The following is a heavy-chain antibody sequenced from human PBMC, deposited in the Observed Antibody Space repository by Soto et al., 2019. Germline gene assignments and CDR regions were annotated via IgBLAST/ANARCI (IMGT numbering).Heavy chain of an antibody. CDR2: ITSDGSST. CDR1: GFTFSSYW. J-gene: IGHJ4*02. V-gene: IGHV3-74*03. CDR3: ARGGLKRRLDY. Sequence: GSLRLSCAASGFTFSSYWMHWVRQAPGKGLVWVSRITSDGSSTTYADSVKGRFTISRDNAKNTLYLQMNSLRAEDTAVYYCARGGLKRRLDYWGQGTLVTVSS.